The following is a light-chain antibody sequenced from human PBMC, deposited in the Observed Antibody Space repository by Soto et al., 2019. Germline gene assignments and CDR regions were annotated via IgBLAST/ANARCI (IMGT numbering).Light chain of an antibody. V-gene: IGLV2-14*03. CDR3: NSYTNSNTYV. CDR1: SSDVGGFDF. Sequence: QSALTQPASVSGSPGQSITISCTGTSSDVGGFDFVSWYQHHPGKAPKLMIYDVNNRPSGVSNRFSGSKSGNTASLTISGLQAEDEADYYCNSYTNSNTYVFGAGTKLTVL. CDR2: DVN. J-gene: IGLJ1*01.